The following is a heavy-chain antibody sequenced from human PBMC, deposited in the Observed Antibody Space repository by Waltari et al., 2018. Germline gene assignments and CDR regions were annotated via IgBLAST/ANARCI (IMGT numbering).Heavy chain of an antibody. V-gene: IGHV4-31*03. D-gene: IGHD3-22*01. CDR2: IYYSGTP. Sequence: QVQLQESGPGLVKPSQTLSLTCTVSGGSISSGGYYWSWIRQHPGKGLEWIGYIYYSGTPYTNPSLNSRVTRSVDTSKNQFSLKLSSVTAADTAVYYCARGDSSGYYYDYWGQGTLVTVSS. J-gene: IGHJ4*02. CDR1: GGSISSGGYY. CDR3: ARGDSSGYYYDY.